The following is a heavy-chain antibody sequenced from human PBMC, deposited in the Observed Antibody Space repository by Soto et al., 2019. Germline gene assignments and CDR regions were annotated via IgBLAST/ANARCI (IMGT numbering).Heavy chain of an antibody. J-gene: IGHJ4*02. CDR1: GYSFTSYW. CDR3: ARHYYYDRREYYPTNPQLPLAY. V-gene: IGHV5-51*01. CDR2: IYPGDSDI. Sequence: PGESLKISCKGSGYSFTSYWIAWVRQVPGKGLELMGVIYPGDSDIRYSPSFQGQVTISADKSISTAYLQWSSLKASDSAMYFCARHYYYDRREYYPTNPQLPLAYRAQGTLVPVSS. D-gene: IGHD3-22*01.